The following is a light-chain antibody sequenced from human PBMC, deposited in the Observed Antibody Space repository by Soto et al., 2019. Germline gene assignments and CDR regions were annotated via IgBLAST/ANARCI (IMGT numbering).Light chain of an antibody. Sequence: EIVMTQSPATLSVSPGEGATLSCKASQNVYNNLAWYQQRPGQPPRLLIYDASTRATGISASFSGSGYGTEFTLTISSLQSEDFAVYFCQKCRNWPLTFRGGTKVEIK. CDR2: DAS. J-gene: IGKJ4*01. V-gene: IGKV3-15*01. CDR3: QKCRNWPLT. CDR1: QNVYNN.